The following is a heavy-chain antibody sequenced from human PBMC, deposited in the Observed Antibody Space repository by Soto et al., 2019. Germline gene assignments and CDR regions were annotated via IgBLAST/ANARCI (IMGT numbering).Heavy chain of an antibody. J-gene: IGHJ6*02. V-gene: IGHV3-21*01. CDR3: ATEETAGPLAYGLDA. Sequence: EVQLVESGGGLVKPGGALRLSCAASGFTFSSYSIHWVRQAPGRGLEWVSAITRNSDIYYADSVKGRFTISRDNAKNSVNLQMDSLGPEDTAVYYCATEETAGPLAYGLDAWGQGTTVTVSS. CDR2: ITRNSDI. D-gene: IGHD2-21*02. CDR1: GFTFSSYS.